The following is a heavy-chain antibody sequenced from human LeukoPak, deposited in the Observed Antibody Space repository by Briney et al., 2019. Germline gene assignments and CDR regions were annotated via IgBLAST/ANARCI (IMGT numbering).Heavy chain of an antibody. V-gene: IGHV3-30*18. CDR1: GFTFSAYG. J-gene: IGHJ4*02. Sequence: GGSLRLSCVASGFTFSAYGMHWVRQAPGKGLEWVAVISDDGSNKYYADSVKGRFTISRDNSKNTLYLQMNSLRPEDTAVYYCAKDTSGYSHDYWGQGTLVTVSS. D-gene: IGHD3-22*01. CDR3: AKDTSGYSHDY. CDR2: ISDDGSNK.